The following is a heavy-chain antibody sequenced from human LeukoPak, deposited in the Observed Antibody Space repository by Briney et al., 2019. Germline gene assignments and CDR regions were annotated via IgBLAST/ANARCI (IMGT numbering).Heavy chain of an antibody. CDR3: AREVPWFGELLPRDQSTRRYGMDV. CDR2: IYTSGST. V-gene: IGHV4-4*07. D-gene: IGHD3-10*01. J-gene: IGHJ6*02. CDR1: GGSISSYY. Sequence: SETLSLTCNVSGGSISSYYWSWIRQPAGQGLEWIGRIYTSGSTNYNPSLKSRVTMSVDTSKNQFSLKLSSVTAADTAVYYCAREVPWFGELLPRDQSTRRYGMDVWGQGTTVTVS.